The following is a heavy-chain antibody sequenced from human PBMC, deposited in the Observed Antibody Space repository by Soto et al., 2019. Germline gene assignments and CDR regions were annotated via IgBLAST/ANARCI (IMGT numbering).Heavy chain of an antibody. CDR2: IYYSGST. J-gene: IGHJ6*03. Sequence: PSETLSLTCTVSGGSISSYYWSWIRQPPGKGLEWIGYIYYSGSTNYNPSLKSRVTISVDTSKNQFSLKLSSVTAADTAVYYCARLLPTADSSSSRKRYYYYMDVWGKGTTVTVSS. D-gene: IGHD6-6*01. V-gene: IGHV4-59*08. CDR1: GGSISSYY. CDR3: ARLLPTADSSSSRKRYYYYMDV.